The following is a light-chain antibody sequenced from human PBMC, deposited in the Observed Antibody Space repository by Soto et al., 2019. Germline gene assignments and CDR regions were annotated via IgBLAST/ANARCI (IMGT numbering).Light chain of an antibody. V-gene: IGKV1-39*01. J-gene: IGKJ1*01. CDR1: QSIRMY. CDR3: QQSYSTPPWT. Sequence: DIQMTQSPSSLSASVGDRVTISCRASQSIRMYLKWYQQKPGKAPELLIFAASSLQSGVPSRFSGSGSGTDFTLTISSLQPEDFATYYCQQSYSTPPWTFGQGTKVDIK. CDR2: AAS.